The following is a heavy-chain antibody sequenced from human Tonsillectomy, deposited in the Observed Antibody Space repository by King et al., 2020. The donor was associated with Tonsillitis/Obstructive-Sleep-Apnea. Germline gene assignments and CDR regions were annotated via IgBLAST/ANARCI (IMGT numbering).Heavy chain of an antibody. CDR1: GFSLSTGGVG. J-gene: IGHJ3*02. D-gene: IGHD3-10*01. V-gene: IGHV2-5*02. CDR2: IYWDDDK. Sequence: ITLKESGPTLVKPTQTLTLTCTFSGFSLSTGGVGVGWIRQPPGEALEWLALIYWDDDKGYSPSLKSRLTITKDTSKNQVVLTMTNMDPVDTATYYCARGSYDSDAFDIWGQGTMVTVSS. CDR3: ARGSYDSDAFDI.